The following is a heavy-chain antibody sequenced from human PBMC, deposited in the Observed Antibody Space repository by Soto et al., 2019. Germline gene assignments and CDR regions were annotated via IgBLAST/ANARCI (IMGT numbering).Heavy chain of an antibody. D-gene: IGHD2-8*01. J-gene: IGHJ4*02. CDR2: IYYSGST. CDR3: ARDHRQGVFDY. V-gene: IGHV4-59*01. CDR1: GGSISSYY. Sequence: SETLSLTCTVSGGSISSYYWSWIRQPPGKGLEWIGYIYYSGSTNYNPSLKSRVTISVDTSKNQFSLKLSSVTAADTAVYYCARDHRQGVFDYWGQGTLVTVSS.